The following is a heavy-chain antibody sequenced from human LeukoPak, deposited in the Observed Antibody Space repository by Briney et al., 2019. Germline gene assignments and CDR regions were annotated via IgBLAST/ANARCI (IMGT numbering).Heavy chain of an antibody. CDR3: ARDKGWGYKSESWFDS. Sequence: SETLSLTCTVSGGSTSSYYWSWIRQPAGKGLEWIGRISTNGRTNYNPSLKSRVTMSVDMSKNQFSLKLSSVTAADTAVYYCARDKGWGYKSESWFDSWGQGTLVTVSS. D-gene: IGHD5-18*01. J-gene: IGHJ5*01. V-gene: IGHV4-4*07. CDR1: GGSTSSYY. CDR2: ISTNGRT.